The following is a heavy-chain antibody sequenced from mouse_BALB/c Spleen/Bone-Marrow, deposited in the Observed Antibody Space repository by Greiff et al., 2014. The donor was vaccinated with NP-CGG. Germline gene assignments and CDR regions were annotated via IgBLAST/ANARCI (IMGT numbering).Heavy chain of an antibody. D-gene: IGHD2-1*01. CDR1: GFTFTDYY. CDR3: ARDKNYGSYWYFDV. Sequence: EVMLVESGGGLVQPGGSLRLSCATSGFTFTDYYMSWVRQPPGKALEWLGFIRNKANGYTTEYSASVKGRFTISRDNSQSILYLQMNTLRAEDSATYYWARDKNYGSYWYFDVWGAGTTVTVSS. V-gene: IGHV7-3*02. CDR2: IRNKANGYTT. J-gene: IGHJ1*01.